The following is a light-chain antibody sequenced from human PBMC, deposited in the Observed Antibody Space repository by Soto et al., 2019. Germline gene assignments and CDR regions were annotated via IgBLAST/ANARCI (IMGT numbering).Light chain of an antibody. V-gene: IGKV3-11*01. Sequence: IVLTQSPVTLAVSPGESAVLACRASQSVSTSLACYQHKPGQAPRLFIYDASKRAPGIPARFTGSGSGAHFTLTISSLEPEEIAVYYCQVRDVWPSFGQGTKVEIK. J-gene: IGKJ1*01. CDR3: QVRDVWPS. CDR1: QSVSTS. CDR2: DAS.